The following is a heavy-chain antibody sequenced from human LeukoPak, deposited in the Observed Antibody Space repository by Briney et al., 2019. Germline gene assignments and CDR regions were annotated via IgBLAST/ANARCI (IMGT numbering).Heavy chain of an antibody. Sequence: ASVKVSCKASGYTFTGYYMYWVRQAPGQGLEWMGRINPNSGGTNYAQKFQGRVTMTRDTSISTAYMELSRLRSDDTAVYYCARVGYYDSSGYPRSAFDIWGQGTMVTVSS. J-gene: IGHJ3*02. CDR3: ARVGYYDSSGYPRSAFDI. V-gene: IGHV1-2*06. CDR2: INPNSGGT. D-gene: IGHD3-22*01. CDR1: GYTFTGYY.